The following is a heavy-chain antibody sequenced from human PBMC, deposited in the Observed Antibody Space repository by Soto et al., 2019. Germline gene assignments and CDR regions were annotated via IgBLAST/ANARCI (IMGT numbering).Heavy chain of an antibody. CDR3: ARHSGYSYVDLDY. V-gene: IGHV4-39*01. Sequence: SETLSLTCTVSGGSISSSSYYWGWIRQPPGKGLEWIGSIYYSGSTYYNPSLKSRVTISVDTSKNQFSLKLSSVTAADTAVYYCARHSGYSYVDLDYWGQGTLVTVSS. CDR2: IYYSGST. J-gene: IGHJ4*02. CDR1: GGSISSSSYY. D-gene: IGHD5-18*01.